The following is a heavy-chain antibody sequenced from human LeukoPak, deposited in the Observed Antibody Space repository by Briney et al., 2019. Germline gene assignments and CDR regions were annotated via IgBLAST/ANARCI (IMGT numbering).Heavy chain of an antibody. Sequence: SETLSLTCAVSGGSISSSNWWSWVRQPPGKGLEWIGEIYHSGSTNYNPSLKSRVTISVDTSKNQFSLKLSSVTAADTAVYYCARDFDYGDYAPNYFDYWGQGTLVTVSS. V-gene: IGHV4-4*02. CDR1: GGSISSSNW. J-gene: IGHJ4*02. CDR3: ARDFDYGDYAPNYFDY. CDR2: IYHSGST. D-gene: IGHD4-17*01.